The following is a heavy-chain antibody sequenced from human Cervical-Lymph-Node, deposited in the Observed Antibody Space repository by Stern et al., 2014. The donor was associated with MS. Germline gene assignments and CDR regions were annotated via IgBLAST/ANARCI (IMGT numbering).Heavy chain of an antibody. V-gene: IGHV3-66*02. CDR2: LYSGGST. Sequence: EVQLVESGGGLVHPGGSLRLSCAASGFPVSTHYMSWVRPAPGQGLEWVSALYSGGSTYYEDSVKGRFTISRDNSKNTLYLQMNSLRAEDTAVYYCARDGYRSYGMDVWGQGTTVTVSS. CDR1: GFPVSTHY. J-gene: IGHJ6*02. CDR3: ARDGYRSYGMDV. D-gene: IGHD5-24*01.